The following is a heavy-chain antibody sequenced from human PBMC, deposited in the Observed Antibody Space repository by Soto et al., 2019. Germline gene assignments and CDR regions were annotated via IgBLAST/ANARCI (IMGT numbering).Heavy chain of an antibody. J-gene: IGHJ5*02. Sequence: QVQLVQSGPEVKKPGTSVTVSCTASGFTLNYSSVHWVRQARGQPLEWMGWVVVGSGTTNYAHKFHDRVILTRDISTNTAYMELTSLISEDTAIYYCAAETTYPNWFDPWGQGTLVTVS. CDR2: VVVGSGTT. CDR3: AAETTYPNWFDP. V-gene: IGHV1-58*01. CDR1: GFTLNYSS.